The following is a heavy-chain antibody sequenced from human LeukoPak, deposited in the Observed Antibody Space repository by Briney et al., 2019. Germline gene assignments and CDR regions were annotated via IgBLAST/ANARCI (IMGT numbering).Heavy chain of an antibody. Sequence: GGTLRLSCAASGFTFSSYAMHWVRQAPGKGLEWVAVISYDGSNKYYADSVKGRFTISRDNSKNTLYLQMNSLRAEDTAVYYCATWAGTATGFSGPFDYWGQGTLVTVSS. CDR3: ATWAGTATGFSGPFDY. J-gene: IGHJ4*02. D-gene: IGHD6-13*01. CDR1: GFTFSSYA. V-gene: IGHV3-30*04. CDR2: ISYDGSNK.